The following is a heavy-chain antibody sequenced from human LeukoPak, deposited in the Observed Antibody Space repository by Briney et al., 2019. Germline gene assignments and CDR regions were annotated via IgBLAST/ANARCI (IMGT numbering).Heavy chain of an antibody. CDR1: GCSFTSYW. Sequence: GESLLISCKGSGCSFTSYWISWVRQMPGKGLEWMGRIDPSDSYTNYSPSFQGHVTISADKSISTAYLQWSSLKASDTAMYYCARSYYYGSGSFGWFDPWGQGTLVTVSS. CDR2: IDPSDSYT. D-gene: IGHD3-10*01. J-gene: IGHJ5*02. V-gene: IGHV5-10-1*01. CDR3: ARSYYYGSGSFGWFDP.